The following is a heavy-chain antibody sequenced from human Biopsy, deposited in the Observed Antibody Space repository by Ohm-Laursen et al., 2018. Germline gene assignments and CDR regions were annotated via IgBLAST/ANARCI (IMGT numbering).Heavy chain of an antibody. CDR3: ARTPRDSFWSGSYKRGLWFDP. J-gene: IGHJ5*02. CDR1: GGSIISYY. CDR2: VYNGGIT. D-gene: IGHD3-3*01. V-gene: IGHV4-59*01. Sequence: PGTLSLTCSVSGGSIISYYWTWIRQPPGKGLEWIGHVYNGGITNYNPSLKSRVTISKDTPKNQFSLQVNSVTAADTAVYYCARTPRDSFWSGSYKRGLWFDPWGQGTLVIVSS.